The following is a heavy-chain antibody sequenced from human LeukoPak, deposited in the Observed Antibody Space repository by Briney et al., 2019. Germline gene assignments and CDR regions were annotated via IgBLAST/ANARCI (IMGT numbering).Heavy chain of an antibody. V-gene: IGHV3-30*04. D-gene: IGHD3-3*01. Sequence: GGSLRLSCVVSGFNFNNYGMHWVRQAPGKGLDWVASIAYDGSNENYAESVKGRFTTSRDNSKNTLYLQLSSLTAEDTAVYYCARPSGSVTIFGVVDYFDYWGQGSLVTVSS. J-gene: IGHJ4*02. CDR3: ARPSGSVTIFGVVDYFDY. CDR1: GFNFNNYG. CDR2: IAYDGSNE.